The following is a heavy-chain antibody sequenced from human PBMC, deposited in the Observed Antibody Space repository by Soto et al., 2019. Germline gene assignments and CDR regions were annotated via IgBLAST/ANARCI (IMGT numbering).Heavy chain of an antibody. V-gene: IGHV3-7*05. CDR3: AREQRGHYYYYGMDV. CDR2: IKQDGSEK. J-gene: IGHJ6*02. D-gene: IGHD5-18*01. CDR1: GFTFSSYW. Sequence: GGSLRLSCAASGFTFSSYWMSWVRQAPGKGLEWVANIKQDGSEKYYVDSVKGRFTISRDNAMNSLYLQMNSLRAEDTAVYYCAREQRGHYYYYGMDVWGQGTTVTVSS.